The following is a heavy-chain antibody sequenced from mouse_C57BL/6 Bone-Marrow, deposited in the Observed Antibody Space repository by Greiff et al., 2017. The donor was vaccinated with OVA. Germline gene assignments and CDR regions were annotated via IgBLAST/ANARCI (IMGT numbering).Heavy chain of an antibody. CDR2: IRSKSNNYAT. D-gene: IGHD2-12*01. J-gene: IGHJ2*01. Sequence: EVQGVESGGGLVQPKGSLKLSCAASGFSFNTYAMNWVRQAPGKGLEWVARIRSKSNNYATYYADSVKDRFTISRDDSESMLYLQMNNLKTEDTAMYYCVRQRYDNFDYWGQGTTLTVSS. CDR3: VRQRYDNFDY. V-gene: IGHV10-1*01. CDR1: GFSFNTYA.